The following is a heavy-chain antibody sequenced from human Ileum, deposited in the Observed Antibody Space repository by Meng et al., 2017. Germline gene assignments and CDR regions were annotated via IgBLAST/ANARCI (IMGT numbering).Heavy chain of an antibody. Sequence: GESLKISCAASGFTFSSYWMNWVRQAPGKGLEWVANIKTDGGEKYYVDSVKGRFTISREYAKNSLYLQMNSLRAEDTAVYYCASSATSDAAYWGQGTPVTVSS. CDR1: GFTFSSYW. V-gene: IGHV3-7*01. D-gene: IGHD6-13*01. CDR3: ASSATSDAAY. J-gene: IGHJ4*02. CDR2: IKTDGGEK.